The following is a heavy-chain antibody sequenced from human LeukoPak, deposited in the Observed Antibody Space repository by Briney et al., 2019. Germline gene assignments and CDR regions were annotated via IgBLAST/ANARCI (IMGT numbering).Heavy chain of an antibody. J-gene: IGHJ6*02. CDR1: GGSISSYY. CDR3: ARDLHEGMDV. D-gene: IGHD4-11*01. Sequence: PSETLSLTCTVSGGSISSYYWSWIRQPPGKGLEWIGYIYYSGSTNYNPSLKSRVTISVDTSKNQFSLKLSSVTAADTAVYYCARDLHEGMDVWGQGTTVTVSS. V-gene: IGHV4-59*01. CDR2: IYYSGST.